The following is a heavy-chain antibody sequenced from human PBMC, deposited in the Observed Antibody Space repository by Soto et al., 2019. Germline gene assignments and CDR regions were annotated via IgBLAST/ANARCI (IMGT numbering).Heavy chain of an antibody. Sequence: ASVKVSCKASGFTFTSSAVQWVRQARGQRLEWIGWIVVGSGNTNYAQKFQERVTITRDMSTSTAYMELSSLRSEDTAVYYCAIAYYDSSGYYSYYYYYGMDVWGQGTTVTVSS. CDR1: GFTFTSSA. CDR3: AIAYYDSSGYYSYYYYYGMDV. D-gene: IGHD3-22*01. V-gene: IGHV1-58*01. CDR2: IVVGSGNT. J-gene: IGHJ6*02.